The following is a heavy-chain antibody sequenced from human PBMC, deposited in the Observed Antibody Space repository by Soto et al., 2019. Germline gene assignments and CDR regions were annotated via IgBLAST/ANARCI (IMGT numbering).Heavy chain of an antibody. CDR2: ISAYNGNT. CDR1: GYTFTSHG. D-gene: IGHD2-2*02. Sequence: ASVKVSGKASGYTFTSHGISWVRQAPGQGLEWMGWISAYNGNTNYAQKFQDRVTMTTDTSTSTVYMELRSLRSDDTAVYYCARSGLGYCSSTNCYTAFMDVWGQGTTVTVSS. CDR3: ARSGLGYCSSTNCYTAFMDV. J-gene: IGHJ6*02. V-gene: IGHV1-18*04.